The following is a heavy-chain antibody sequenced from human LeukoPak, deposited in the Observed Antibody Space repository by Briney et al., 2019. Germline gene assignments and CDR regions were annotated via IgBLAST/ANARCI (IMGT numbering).Heavy chain of an antibody. V-gene: IGHV3-33*01. CDR2: IWYDGSEK. CDR1: GFTFSTYA. CDR3: ARDQDSRTYYIEY. Sequence: QSGGSLRLSCAASGFTFSTYAMHWVRQALGKGLEWVAMIWYDGSEKYYGDSVKGRFTISRDDSKNTLFLQMNSLRAEDTAVYYCARDQDSRTYYIEYWGQGTLVTVSS. J-gene: IGHJ4*02. D-gene: IGHD3-22*01.